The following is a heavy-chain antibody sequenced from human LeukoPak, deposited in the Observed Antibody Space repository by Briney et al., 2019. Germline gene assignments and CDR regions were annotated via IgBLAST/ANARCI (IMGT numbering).Heavy chain of an antibody. CDR1: GFTFSSYG. D-gene: IGHD4/OR15-4a*01. J-gene: IGHJ4*02. CDR2: ISYDGSKK. V-gene: IGHV3-30*18. Sequence: PWRSLRLSCAASGFTFSSYGMHWVRQAPGKGLEWVAVISYDGSKKYYADSVKGRFTLSRDNSKNSLYLQMNSLRAEDTAVYYCAKVGASDYFDNWGQGTLVTVSS. CDR3: AKVGASDYFDN.